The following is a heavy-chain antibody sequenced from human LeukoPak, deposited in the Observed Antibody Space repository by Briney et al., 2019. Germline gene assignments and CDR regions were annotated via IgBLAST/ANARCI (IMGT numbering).Heavy chain of an antibody. Sequence: PSETLSLTCAVYGGSFSGYYWSWIRQPPGKGLEWIGEINHSGSTNYNPSLKSRVTISVDTSKNQFSLKLSSVTAADTAVYYCARPLRENVAVAGIGYWGQGTLVTVSS. D-gene: IGHD6-19*01. CDR2: INHSGST. J-gene: IGHJ4*02. CDR3: ARPLRENVAVAGIGY. V-gene: IGHV4-34*01. CDR1: GGSFSGYY.